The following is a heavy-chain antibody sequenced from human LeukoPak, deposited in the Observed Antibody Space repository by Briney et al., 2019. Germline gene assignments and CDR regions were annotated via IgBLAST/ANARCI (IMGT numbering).Heavy chain of an antibody. V-gene: IGHV3-23*01. CDR1: GFTFSSYD. Sequence: GGSQRLSCAAPGFTFSSYDMTWVRQAPGKGLEWVSTISGSGGRTYYADSVKGRFTISRDNSKNTLYVQMNSLRGEDTAVYYCAKDYYGMDVWGQGTTVTVSS. CDR3: AKDYYGMDV. CDR2: ISGSGGRT. J-gene: IGHJ6*02.